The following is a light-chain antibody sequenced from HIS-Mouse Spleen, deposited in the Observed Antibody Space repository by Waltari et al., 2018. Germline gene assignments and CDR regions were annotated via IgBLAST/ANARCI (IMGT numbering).Light chain of an antibody. Sequence: SYVLTQPPSVSVAPGQTARITCGGNNIGRKSGHWYQQKPGQAPVLVVYDDSDRPSGIPGRFSGSNSGNTATLTISRVEAGDEADYYCQVWDSSSDHWVFGGGTKLTVL. CDR2: DDS. J-gene: IGLJ3*02. V-gene: IGLV3-21*02. CDR3: QVWDSSSDHWV. CDR1: NIGRKS.